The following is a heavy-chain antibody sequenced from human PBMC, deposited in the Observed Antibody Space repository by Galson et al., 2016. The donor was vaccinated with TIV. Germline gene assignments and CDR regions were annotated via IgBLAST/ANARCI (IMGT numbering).Heavy chain of an antibody. J-gene: IGHJ5*02. CDR3: ARGPHPSHIVLRGPPPNWFDP. Sequence: CAISGDSVSSNRAAWNWIRQSPSRGPEWLGWTYYRSKWYNDYALSVKSRITINIDTSKNQVSLQLNSVTPEDTAVYYCARGPHPSHIVLRGPPPNWFDPWGQGTLVTASS. CDR1: GDSVSSNRAA. D-gene: IGHD3-10*01. CDR2: TYYRSKWYN. V-gene: IGHV6-1*01.